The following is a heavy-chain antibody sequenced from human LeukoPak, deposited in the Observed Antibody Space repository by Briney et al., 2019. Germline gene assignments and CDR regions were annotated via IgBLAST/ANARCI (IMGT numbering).Heavy chain of an antibody. CDR2: INHSGST. V-gene: IGHV4-34*01. J-gene: IGHJ6*03. Sequence: PSETLSLTCAVYGGSFSGYYWSWIRQPPGKGLEWIGEINHSGSTNYNPSLKSRVTISVDTSKNQFSLKLSSVTAADTAVYDCARGRRYYGSGSYYYMDVWGKGTTVTVSS. CDR1: GGSFSGYY. CDR3: ARGRRYYGSGSYYYMDV. D-gene: IGHD3-10*01.